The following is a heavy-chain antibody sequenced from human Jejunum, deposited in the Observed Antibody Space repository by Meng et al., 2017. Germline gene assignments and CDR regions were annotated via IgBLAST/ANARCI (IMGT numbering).Heavy chain of an antibody. Sequence: QIPLKDSCPTRVKTPQTLHLTCTFSGFSLNTRGVGVGWIRQPPGKALECLALIYWDNDKRYNPSLKNRLTITKDTSRNQVVLTMTNMDPVDTATYFCAHRLAYSTNYNVGWFDPWGQGTLVTVSS. J-gene: IGHJ5*02. CDR2: IYWDNDK. V-gene: IGHV2-5*02. CDR3: AHRLAYSTNYNVGWFDP. D-gene: IGHD6-13*01. CDR1: GFSLNTRGVG.